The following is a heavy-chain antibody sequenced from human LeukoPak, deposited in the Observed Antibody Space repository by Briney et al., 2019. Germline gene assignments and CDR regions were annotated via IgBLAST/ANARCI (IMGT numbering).Heavy chain of an antibody. J-gene: IGHJ6*02. CDR1: GFTFSSYA. CDR3: ATYCSGGSCSRDYYYYGMDV. V-gene: IGHV3-23*01. CDR2: ISGSGGST. Sequence: GGSLRLSCAASGFTFSSYAMSWVRQAPGKGLEWVSAISGSGGSTYYADSVKGRFTISRDNSKNTLYMQMNSLRVEDTAVYYCATYCSGGSCSRDYYYYGMDVWGQGTTVTVSS. D-gene: IGHD2-15*01.